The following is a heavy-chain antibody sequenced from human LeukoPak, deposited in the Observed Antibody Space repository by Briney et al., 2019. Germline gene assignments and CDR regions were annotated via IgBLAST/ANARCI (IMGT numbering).Heavy chain of an antibody. CDR3: AYLWFAESPDF. V-gene: IGHV3-23*01. Sequence: GGSQRLSCAASGFTFSSYSMNWVRQAPGKGLEWVSGFGGSGGTTYYADSVKSRFTISRDNSKNTLYLQMNSLRAEDTAVYYCAYLWFAESPDFWGQGTLVTVSS. D-gene: IGHD3-10*01. CDR1: GFTFSSYS. CDR2: FGGSGGTT. J-gene: IGHJ4*02.